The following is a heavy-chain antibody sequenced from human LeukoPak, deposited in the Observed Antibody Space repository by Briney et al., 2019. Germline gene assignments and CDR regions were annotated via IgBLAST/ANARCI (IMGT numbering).Heavy chain of an antibody. D-gene: IGHD2-15*01. CDR2: IDPSAGST. V-gene: IGHV1-46*01. J-gene: IGHJ4*02. Sequence: ASVKVSCKASGYTFTSYYLHWVRQAPGQGLEWMGIIDPSAGSTTYAQKFQGRVTMTRDTSTSTVYMELSSLRSEDTAVYYCARDRCSGGSCYAPFDYWGQGTLVTVSS. CDR3: ARDRCSGGSCYAPFDY. CDR1: GYTFTSYY.